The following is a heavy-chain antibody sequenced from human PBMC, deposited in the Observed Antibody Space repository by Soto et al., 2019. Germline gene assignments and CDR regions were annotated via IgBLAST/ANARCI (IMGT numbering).Heavy chain of an antibody. CDR1: GGSIKTFS. CDR3: ARHPVGVGGLDV. CDR2: IYYSGST. Sequence: PSETLSLTCTVSGGSIKTFSWSWFRQPPGKGLEWIGYIYYSGSTNYHPSLKSRVSISVDTSKNLFSLKLSSVTAADTAVYYCARHPVGVGGLDVWGQGTSVTSP. V-gene: IGHV4-59*08. D-gene: IGHD1-26*01. J-gene: IGHJ6*02.